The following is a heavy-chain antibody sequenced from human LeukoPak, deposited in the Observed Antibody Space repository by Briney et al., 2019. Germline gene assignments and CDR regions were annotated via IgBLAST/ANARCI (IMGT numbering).Heavy chain of an antibody. CDR1: GVSISSSNSY. Sequence: SETLSLTCTVSGVSISSSNSYWGWIRQPPGKGLEWIGRIYYSGNTYYNASLKSQVAISIDTSKNRFSLKLTSVTAADTAVYYCATQTGSGLFILPGGQGTLVTVSS. V-gene: IGHV4-39*01. CDR3: ATQTGSGLFILP. D-gene: IGHD3/OR15-3a*01. J-gene: IGHJ4*02. CDR2: IYYSGNT.